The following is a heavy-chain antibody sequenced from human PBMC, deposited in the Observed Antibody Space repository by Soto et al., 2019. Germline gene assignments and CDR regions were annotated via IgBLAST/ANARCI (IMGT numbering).Heavy chain of an antibody. CDR1: GFTFGTYA. V-gene: IGHV3-23*01. J-gene: IGHJ4*02. D-gene: IGHD3-22*01. Sequence: PGGSLRLSCAASGFTFGTYAMSWVRQAPGKGLEWVSVITGSGGSTYYADSVKGRFTISRDNSKNMLYLQMNSLRAEDTAVYYCAKVFSSESSGYYHRRRVDDWGQGTLVTVSS. CDR3: AKVFSSESSGYYHRRRVDD. CDR2: ITGSGGST.